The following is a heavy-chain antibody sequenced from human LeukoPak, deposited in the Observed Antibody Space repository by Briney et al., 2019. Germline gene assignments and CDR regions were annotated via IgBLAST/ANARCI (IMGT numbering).Heavy chain of an antibody. CDR3: ARRARGSGSYYKTPRVDNWFDP. J-gene: IGHJ5*02. V-gene: IGHV4-38-2*02. CDR2: IYHSGST. Sequence: KTSETLSLTCTISGYSISSGYYWGWIRQPPGKGLEWIGSIYHSGSTNYNPSLKSRVTISVDTSKNQFSLKLSSVTAADTAVYYSARRARGSGSYYKTPRVDNWFDPWGQGTLVTVSS. CDR1: GYSISSGYY. D-gene: IGHD3-10*01.